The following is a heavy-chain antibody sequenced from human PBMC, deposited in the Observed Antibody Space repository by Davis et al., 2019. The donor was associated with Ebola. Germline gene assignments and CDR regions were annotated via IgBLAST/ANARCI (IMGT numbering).Heavy chain of an antibody. D-gene: IGHD3-9*01. CDR3: ERDFDGGNYYVDY. CDR2: INPITGGT. Sequence: ASVKVSCKASGYRFTSYYMHWVRQAPGQGLEWMGIINPITGGTSYAQNFQVRVNMTRDTSTSTVYMELSSLRSEDTATYFCERDFDGGNYYVDYWGPGTPVTVSS. J-gene: IGHJ4*02. CDR1: GYRFTSYY. V-gene: IGHV1-46*01.